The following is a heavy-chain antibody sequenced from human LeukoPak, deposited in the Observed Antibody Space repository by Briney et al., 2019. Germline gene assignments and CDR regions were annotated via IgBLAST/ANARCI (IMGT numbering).Heavy chain of an antibody. V-gene: IGHV4-4*02. J-gene: IGHJ4*02. Sequence: SETLSLTCTVSIDSTTSNFWSWVRQPPGRGLEWIGETHRSGSPNYNPSLQSRVTISIDRSRNQIVLELSSVTAADTAFYYCAREILGGFNPGAYWGQGTLVTVSS. CDR1: IDSTTSNF. CDR3: AREILGGFNPGAY. D-gene: IGHD1-14*01. CDR2: THRSGSP.